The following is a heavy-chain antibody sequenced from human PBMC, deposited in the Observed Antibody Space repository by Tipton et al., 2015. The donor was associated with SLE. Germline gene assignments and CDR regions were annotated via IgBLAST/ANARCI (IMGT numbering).Heavy chain of an antibody. CDR1: GSSFSTFN. Sequence: SLRLSCAASGSSFSTFNMNWVRQAPGKGLEWVSYINDIGSHIYYAGSVRARFTISRDNSKNTLYLQMNSLRAEDTAVYYCARDYYDSSGYYYYYYYGMDVWGQGTTVTVSS. V-gene: IGHV3-21*01. CDR2: INDIGSHI. CDR3: ARDYYDSSGYYYYYYYGMDV. D-gene: IGHD3-22*01. J-gene: IGHJ6*02.